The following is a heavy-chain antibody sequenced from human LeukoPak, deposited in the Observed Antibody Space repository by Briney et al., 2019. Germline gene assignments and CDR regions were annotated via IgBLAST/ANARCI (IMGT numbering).Heavy chain of an antibody. Sequence: PGGSLRLSCAASGFTFDDYAMHWVRQAPGKGLEWVSGIGWNSGSIGYADSVKGRFTISGDNAKNSLYLQMNSLRAEDMALYYCAKGRGYSSGRGAFDIWGQGTMVTVSS. CDR2: IGWNSGSI. CDR1: GFTFDDYA. J-gene: IGHJ3*02. V-gene: IGHV3-9*03. D-gene: IGHD6-19*01. CDR3: AKGRGYSSGRGAFDI.